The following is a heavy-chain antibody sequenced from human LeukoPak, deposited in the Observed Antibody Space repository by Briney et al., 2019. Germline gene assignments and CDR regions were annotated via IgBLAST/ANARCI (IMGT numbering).Heavy chain of an antibody. D-gene: IGHD3-22*01. J-gene: IGHJ3*02. CDR3: ARVAYYYDSSGYYYRAFDI. Sequence: SVKVSCKASGGTFSSYAISWVRQDPGQGLEWMGRIIPIFGTANYAQKFQGRVTITTDESTSTAYMELSSLRSEDTAVYYCARVAYYYDSSGYYYRAFDIWGQGTMVTVSS. CDR2: IIPIFGTA. CDR1: GGTFSSYA. V-gene: IGHV1-69*05.